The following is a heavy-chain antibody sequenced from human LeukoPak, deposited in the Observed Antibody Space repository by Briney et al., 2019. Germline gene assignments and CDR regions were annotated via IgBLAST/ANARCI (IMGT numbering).Heavy chain of an antibody. J-gene: IGHJ4*02. Sequence: PGGSLRLSCAASGFTFSSYAMSWVRQAPGKGLEWVSAIGGSGGSTYYADSVKGRFTISRDNSKNTLYLQMNSLRAEDTAVYYCAAAYSSGWYQFDYWGQGTLVTVSS. CDR3: AAAYSSGWYQFDY. V-gene: IGHV3-23*01. CDR2: IGGSGGST. D-gene: IGHD6-19*01. CDR1: GFTFSSYA.